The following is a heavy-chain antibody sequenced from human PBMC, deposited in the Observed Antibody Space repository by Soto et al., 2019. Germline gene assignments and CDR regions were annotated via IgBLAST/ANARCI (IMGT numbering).Heavy chain of an antibody. Sequence: PSETLSLTCFVSGYSITAGGYYWSWIRHHPGKGLEWIGSFYSSGSIIYNPSLRSRVSISGDTSSNQLSMSLTSVTAADTASYYSERIYSSGSGWFHTWGQGTLVTVSS. CDR1: GYSITAGGYY. D-gene: IGHD6-19*01. CDR2: FYSSGSI. CDR3: ERIYSSGSGWFHT. V-gene: IGHV4-31*03. J-gene: IGHJ5*02.